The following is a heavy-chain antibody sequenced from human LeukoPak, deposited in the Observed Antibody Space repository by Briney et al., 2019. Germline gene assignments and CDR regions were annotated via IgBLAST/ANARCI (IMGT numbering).Heavy chain of an antibody. V-gene: IGHV1-18*01. Sequence: ASVKVSCKASGYTFTSYGISWVRQAPGQGLEWMGWISAYNGNTNYAQKLQGRVTMTTDTSTSTAYMELRSLRSDDTAVYYCARDQADYYGSGSSFYYYGMDVWGQGTTVTVSS. J-gene: IGHJ6*02. CDR1: GYTFTSYG. CDR2: ISAYNGNT. CDR3: ARDQADYYGSGSSFYYYGMDV. D-gene: IGHD3-10*01.